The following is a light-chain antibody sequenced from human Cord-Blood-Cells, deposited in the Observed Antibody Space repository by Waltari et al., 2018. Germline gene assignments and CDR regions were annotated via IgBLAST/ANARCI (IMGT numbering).Light chain of an antibody. V-gene: IGKV1-33*01. CDR2: DAS. J-gene: IGKJ3*01. Sequence: DIQMTQSPSSLSASVGDSVTITCQASQDISNYLNWYHQKPGNAPKLLVYDASNLETGVPSRFSGSGSWTDFTFTSSSLQPEDIATYYCQQYDNLLAFGPGTKVDIK. CDR3: QQYDNLLA. CDR1: QDISNY.